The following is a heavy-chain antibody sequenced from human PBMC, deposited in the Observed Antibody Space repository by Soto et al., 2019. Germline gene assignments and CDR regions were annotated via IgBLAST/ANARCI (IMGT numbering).Heavy chain of an antibody. V-gene: IGHV3-53*04. Sequence: QPGGSLRLSCAVSGFTVSNNYMNWVRQAPGKGLEWVSVIYSDDTTFYADSVKGRFTISRHNSKNTLYLQMNSLRAEDTAVYYCAREGGYYHYFDYWGQGALVTVSS. D-gene: IGHD1-26*01. J-gene: IGHJ4*02. CDR2: IYSDDTT. CDR3: AREGGYYHYFDY. CDR1: GFTVSNNY.